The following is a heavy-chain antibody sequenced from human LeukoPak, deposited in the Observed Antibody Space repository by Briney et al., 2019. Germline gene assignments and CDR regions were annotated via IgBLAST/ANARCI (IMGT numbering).Heavy chain of an antibody. CDR3: ASSPPTYSSGWYPLDY. CDR1: GYTFTSYD. Sequence: GASVKVSCKASGYTFTSYDINWVRQATAQGLEWMGWINPNSGNTGYAQKFQGRVTMTRNTSISTAYMELSSLRSEDTAVYYCASSPPTYSSGWYPLDYWGQGTLVTVSS. CDR2: INPNSGNT. D-gene: IGHD6-19*01. J-gene: IGHJ4*02. V-gene: IGHV1-8*01.